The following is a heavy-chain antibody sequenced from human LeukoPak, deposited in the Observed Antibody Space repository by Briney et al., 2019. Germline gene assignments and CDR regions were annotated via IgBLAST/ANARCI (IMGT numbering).Heavy chain of an antibody. D-gene: IGHD4-17*01. CDR2: INPNSGGT. CDR3: AGLYGDYAHYFDY. Sequence: ASVKVSCKASGYTFTGYYMHWVRQAPGQGLEWMGRINPNSGGTNYAQKFQGRVTMTRDTSISTAYMELSRLRSDDTAVYYCAGLYGDYAHYFDYWGQGILVTVSS. V-gene: IGHV1-2*06. CDR1: GYTFTGYY. J-gene: IGHJ4*02.